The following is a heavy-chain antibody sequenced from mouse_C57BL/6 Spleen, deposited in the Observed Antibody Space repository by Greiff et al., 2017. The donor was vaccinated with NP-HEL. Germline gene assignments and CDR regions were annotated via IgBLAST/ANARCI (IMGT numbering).Heavy chain of an antibody. J-gene: IGHJ2*01. D-gene: IGHD1-1*01. CDR2: INYDGSST. CDR3: ARGPGSSFDY. Sequence: EVMLVESEGGLVQPGSSMKLSCTASGFTFSDYYMAWVRQVPEKGLEWVANINYDGSSTYYLDSLKSRFIISRDNAKNILYLQMSSLKSEDTATYYCARGPGSSFDYWGQGTTLTVSS. V-gene: IGHV5-16*01. CDR1: GFTFSDYY.